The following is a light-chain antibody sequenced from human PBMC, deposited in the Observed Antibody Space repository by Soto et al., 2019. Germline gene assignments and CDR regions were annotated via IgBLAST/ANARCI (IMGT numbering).Light chain of an antibody. J-gene: IGKJ5*01. CDR3: QQYTGPPTT. CDR1: QSVSSSY. Sequence: EIVFTQSPGTLSLSPGERATLSCRASQSVSSSYLAWYQQKPGQAPRLLIYGASTRAAGIPDRFSGSGSGTDFTLTITRLEPEDSAVYFCQQYTGPPTTFGQGTRLEIK. CDR2: GAS. V-gene: IGKV3-20*01.